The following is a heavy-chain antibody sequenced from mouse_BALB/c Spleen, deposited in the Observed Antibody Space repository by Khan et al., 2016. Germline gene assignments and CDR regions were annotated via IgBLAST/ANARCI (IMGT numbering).Heavy chain of an antibody. CDR3: AREGDY. Sequence: QVQLLQSGAELVRPGASLKLSCKASGYTFTSYWMQWVKQTPGQGLEWIGAIYPGDGDTRYTQKLKGKATLTADKSSSTAYMQRSSLASEDSAVYYGAREGDYWGQGTTLTVSS. CDR2: IYPGDGDT. J-gene: IGHJ2*01. V-gene: IGHV1-87*01. CDR1: GYTFTSYW.